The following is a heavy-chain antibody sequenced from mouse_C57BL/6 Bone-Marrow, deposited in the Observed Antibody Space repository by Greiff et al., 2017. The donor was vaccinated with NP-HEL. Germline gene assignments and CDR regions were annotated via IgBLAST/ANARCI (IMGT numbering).Heavy chain of an antibody. CDR3: ARLYYYGSSYWYFDV. CDR1: GYTFTSYG. J-gene: IGHJ1*03. CDR2: IYPRSGNT. Sequence: LQESGAELARPGASVKLSCKASGYTFTSYGISWVKQRTGQGLEWIGEIYPRSGNTYYNEKFKGKATLTADKSSSTAYMELRSLTSEDSAVYFCARLYYYGSSYWYFDVWGTGTTVTVSS. V-gene: IGHV1-81*01. D-gene: IGHD1-1*01.